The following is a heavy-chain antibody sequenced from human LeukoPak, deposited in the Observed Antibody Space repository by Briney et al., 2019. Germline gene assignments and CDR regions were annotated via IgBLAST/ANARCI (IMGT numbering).Heavy chain of an antibody. CDR3: AREIALMVYAIDY. D-gene: IGHD2-8*01. Sequence: GGSLRLSCAASGFTFSSYAMHWVRQAPGKGLEWVAVISYDGSNKYYADSVKGRFTISRDNSKNTLYLQMNSLRAEDTAVYYCAREIALMVYAIDYWGQGTLVTVSS. CDR2: ISYDGSNK. J-gene: IGHJ4*02. V-gene: IGHV3-30-3*01. CDR1: GFTFSSYA.